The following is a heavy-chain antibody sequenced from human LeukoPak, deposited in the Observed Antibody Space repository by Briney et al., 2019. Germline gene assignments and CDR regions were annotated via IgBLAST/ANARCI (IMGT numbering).Heavy chain of an antibody. D-gene: IGHD6-6*01. Sequence: PGGSLRLSCAASGFTFNTYSMNWVRQAPGKGLEWVSSISSHGRDIYYADSVKGRFTISRDNAKNSLHLQMNSLRAEDTAVYYCARDDRDISSFRFDYWGHGILVTVSS. CDR1: GFTFNTYS. CDR3: ARDDRDISSFRFDY. J-gene: IGHJ4*01. CDR2: ISSHGRDI. V-gene: IGHV3-21*01.